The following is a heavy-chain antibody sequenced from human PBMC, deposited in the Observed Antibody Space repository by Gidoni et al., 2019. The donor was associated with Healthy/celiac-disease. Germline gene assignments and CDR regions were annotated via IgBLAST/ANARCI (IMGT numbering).Heavy chain of an antibody. J-gene: IGHJ4*02. CDR1: GFTFSSYA. Sequence: QVQLVESGGGVVQPGRSLRLSCAASGFTFSSYALHWVRQAPGKGLEWVAVISYDGSNKYYADSVKGRVTISRDNSKNTLYLQMNSRRAEDTAVYYCARDKGYCSGGSCYSGGYFDYWGQGTLVTVSS. V-gene: IGHV3-30-3*01. CDR3: ARDKGYCSGGSCYSGGYFDY. CDR2: ISYDGSNK. D-gene: IGHD2-15*01.